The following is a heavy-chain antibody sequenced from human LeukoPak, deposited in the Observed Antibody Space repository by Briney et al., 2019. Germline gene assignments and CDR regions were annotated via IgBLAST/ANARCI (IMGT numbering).Heavy chain of an antibody. V-gene: IGHV1-46*01. D-gene: IGHD2-21*01. J-gene: IGHJ4*02. CDR2: INPSSGST. CDR1: GYTFISYY. Sequence: GASVKVSCKASGYTFISYYMHWVRQAPGQGLEWMGIINPSSGSTTYAQRFQGRVTMTRDTSTNTVYMELSSLRSEDTAVYYRARDQSRLYCAGSTCPPGYWGQGTLVTVSS. CDR3: ARDQSRLYCAGSTCPPGY.